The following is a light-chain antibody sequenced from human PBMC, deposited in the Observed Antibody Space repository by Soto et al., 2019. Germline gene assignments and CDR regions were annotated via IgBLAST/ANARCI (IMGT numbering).Light chain of an antibody. CDR1: SSDIGGYNF. Sequence: QFALTQPASVSGSPGQSITISCTGTSSDIGGYNFVSWYQQHPGKAPKLMIFEVSKRPSGVSNRFSGSKSGNTASLTISGLQAEDEADYYCSSYTSSTTNVFGSGTKLTFL. J-gene: IGLJ1*01. CDR2: EVS. V-gene: IGLV2-14*01. CDR3: SSYTSSTTNV.